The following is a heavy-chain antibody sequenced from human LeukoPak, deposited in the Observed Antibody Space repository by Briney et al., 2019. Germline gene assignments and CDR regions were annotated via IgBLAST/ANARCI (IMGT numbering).Heavy chain of an antibody. CDR3: ARANYYGSGSYFDP. J-gene: IGHJ5*02. CDR2: INSDGSST. Sequence: GGSLRLSCAASGFTFSSYWMHWVRQVPGKGLVWVSRINSDGSSTSYADSVKGRFTISRDSAKNTLYLQMNSLRAEDTAVYYCARANYYGSGSYFDPWGQGTLVTVSS. V-gene: IGHV3-74*01. CDR1: GFTFSSYW. D-gene: IGHD3-10*01.